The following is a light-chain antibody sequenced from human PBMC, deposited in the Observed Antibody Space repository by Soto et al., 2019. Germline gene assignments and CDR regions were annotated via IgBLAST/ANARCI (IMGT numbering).Light chain of an antibody. J-gene: IGLJ1*01. CDR2: DVT. CDR1: SSDVGGYNY. CDR3: CSYTPSNTRPIV. Sequence: HSVLTQAASGSGFPGQSSSISCTGTSSDVGGYNYVSWYQQQPGKAPKFMIYDVTNRPSGVSNRFSGSKSGNTASLTISGLQAEDEADYYCCSYTPSNTRPIVFGTETKPTVL. V-gene: IGLV2-14*01.